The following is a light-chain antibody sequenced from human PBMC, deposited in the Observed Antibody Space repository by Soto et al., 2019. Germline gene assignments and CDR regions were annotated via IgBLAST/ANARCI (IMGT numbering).Light chain of an antibody. J-gene: IGKJ5*01. CDR2: GAS. CDR1: QSVANSY. CDR3: QQRSKWPPEVT. Sequence: EIVLTQSPGTLSLSPGERATLSCRASQSVANSYLAWYQQKPGQAPRLLIYGASSRATGIPDRFSGSGSGTDFTLTISSLEPEDFAVYYCQQRSKWPPEVTFGQGTRLEIK. V-gene: IGKV3D-20*02.